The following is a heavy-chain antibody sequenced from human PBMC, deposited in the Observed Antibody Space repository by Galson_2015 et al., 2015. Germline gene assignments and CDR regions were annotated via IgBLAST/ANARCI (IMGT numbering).Heavy chain of an antibody. CDR2: IYYSGST. V-gene: IGHV4-59*07. Sequence: SDTLSLTCTVSGGSISSYYWSWIRQPPGKGLEWIGYIYYSGSTNYNPSLKSRVTISVDTSKNQFSLKLSSVTAADTAVYYCAGTFVVVTATRYDAFDIWGQGTMVTVSS. CDR1: GGSISSYY. CDR3: AGTFVVVTATRYDAFDI. J-gene: IGHJ3*02. D-gene: IGHD2-21*02.